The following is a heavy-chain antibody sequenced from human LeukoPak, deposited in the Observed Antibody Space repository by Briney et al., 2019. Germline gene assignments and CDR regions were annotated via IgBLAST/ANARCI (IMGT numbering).Heavy chain of an antibody. CDR3: AGSSDRTWIVYYYYYYMDV. J-gene: IGHJ6*03. V-gene: IGHV1-8*03. CDR1: GYTFTNYD. Sequence: ASVKVSCKASGYTFTNYDINWVRQATGQGLEWMGWMNPNSGNTGYAQKFQGRVTITRNTSISTAYMELSSLRSEDTAVYYCAGSSDRTWIVYYYYYYMDVWGKGTTVTVSS. D-gene: IGHD6-19*01. CDR2: MNPNSGNT.